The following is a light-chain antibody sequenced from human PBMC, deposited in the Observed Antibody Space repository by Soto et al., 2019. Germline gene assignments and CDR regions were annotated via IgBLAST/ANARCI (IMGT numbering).Light chain of an antibody. CDR1: QTVKTSN. CDR2: AAS. V-gene: IGKV3-20*01. J-gene: IGKJ2*01. Sequence: EVVLTQSPGTLSLSPGERATLSCRTSQTVKTSNLAWYQQKPGQAPRLLIYAASSRATGIPDRFSGSGSETDFTLTISRLEPDDFAVYYCQHFAGFPFFGQGTKLEIK. CDR3: QHFAGFPF.